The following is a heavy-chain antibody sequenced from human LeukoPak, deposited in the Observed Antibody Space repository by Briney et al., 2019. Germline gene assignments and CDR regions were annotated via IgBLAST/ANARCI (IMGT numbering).Heavy chain of an antibody. CDR2: INPNSGGT. J-gene: IGHJ3*02. Sequence: GASVKVSCKASGYTFTGYYMHWVRQAPGQGLEWMGWINPNSGGTNYAQKFQGGVTTTRDTSISTAYMELSRLRSDDTAVYYCAREVLRYFDWLSDAFDIWGQGTMVTVSS. V-gene: IGHV1-2*02. D-gene: IGHD3-9*01. CDR3: AREVLRYFDWLSDAFDI. CDR1: GYTFTGYY.